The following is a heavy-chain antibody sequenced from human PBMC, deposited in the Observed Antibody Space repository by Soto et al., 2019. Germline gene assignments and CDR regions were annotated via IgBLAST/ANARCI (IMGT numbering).Heavy chain of an antibody. J-gene: IGHJ4*02. V-gene: IGHV3-23*01. CDR1: GFPFSSYA. CDR2: ISVSGGST. Sequence: PGGSLRLSCAASGFPFSSYAMSWVRQAPGKGLEWVSAISVSGGSTYYADSVKGRFTISRDNSKNTLYLQMNSLRAEDTAVYYCAKTRYYDILTAARYFDYWGQGTXVTVSS. CDR3: AKTRYYDILTAARYFDY. D-gene: IGHD3-9*01.